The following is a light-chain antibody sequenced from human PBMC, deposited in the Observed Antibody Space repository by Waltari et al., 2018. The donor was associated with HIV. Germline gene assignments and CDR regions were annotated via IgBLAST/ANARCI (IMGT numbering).Light chain of an antibody. CDR1: QSISSH. CDR2: GAS. CDR3: QQSYSTPLT. Sequence: DIQMTQSPPSLSASVGDRVTITCRASQSISSHLNWYQQKPVKAPKLLISGASDWQSGVPSRCSGSVSGTDFTLTICSLQPVDFATYYCQQSYSTPLTFGGVTKVEIK. V-gene: IGKV1-39*01. J-gene: IGKJ4*01.